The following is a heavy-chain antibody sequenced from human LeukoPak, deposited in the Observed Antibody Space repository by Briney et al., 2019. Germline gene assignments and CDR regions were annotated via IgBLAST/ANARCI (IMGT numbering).Heavy chain of an antibody. CDR1: GGSISSSSYY. CDR3: ARDKGAAADHWFDP. CDR2: IYYSGST. V-gene: IGHV4-39*07. J-gene: IGHJ5*02. D-gene: IGHD6-13*01. Sequence: SETLSLTCTVSGGSISSSSYYWGWIRQPPGKGLEWIGSIYYSGSTYYNPSLKSRVTISVDTSKNQFSLKLSSVTAADTAVYYCARDKGAAADHWFDPWGQGALVTVSS.